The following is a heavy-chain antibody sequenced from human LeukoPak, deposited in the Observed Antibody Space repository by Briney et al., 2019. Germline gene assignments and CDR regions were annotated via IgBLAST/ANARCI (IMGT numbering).Heavy chain of an antibody. D-gene: IGHD5-18*01. CDR2: IYYSGST. Sequence: SQTLSLTCTVSGGSISSGDYYWGWIRQPPGKGLEWIGSIYYSGSTYYNPSLKSRVTISVDTSKNQFSLKLSSVTAADTAVYYCATGYSYGPYWYFDLWGRGTLVTVSS. J-gene: IGHJ2*01. CDR1: GGSISSGDYY. V-gene: IGHV4-39*07. CDR3: ATGYSYGPYWYFDL.